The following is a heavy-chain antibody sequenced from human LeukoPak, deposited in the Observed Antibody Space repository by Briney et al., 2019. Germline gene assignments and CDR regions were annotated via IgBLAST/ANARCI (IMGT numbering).Heavy chain of an antibody. J-gene: IGHJ4*02. CDR3: ARYYGRGDRCPGVDY. CDR2: ISYNGSP. D-gene: IGHD2-21*02. V-gene: IGHV4-31*03. CDR1: GVSINSAGHY. Sequence: TTSETLSLTCTVSGVSINSAGHYWTWIRHPPETGLEWIGYISYNGSPSYNPSLRSRLAISLDMSKNQFSLRLNSVTAADTAVYYCARYYGRGDRCPGVDYWAQGTLVTVST.